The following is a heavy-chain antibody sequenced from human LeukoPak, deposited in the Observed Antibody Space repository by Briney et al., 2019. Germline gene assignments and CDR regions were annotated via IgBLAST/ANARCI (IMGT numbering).Heavy chain of an antibody. CDR2: IYTSGST. J-gene: IGHJ5*02. Sequence: PPETLSLTCTVSGGSISSYYWSWIRQPAGKGLEWIGRIYTSGSTNYNPSLKSRVTMSVDTSKNQFSLKLSSVTAADTAVYYCARDRSMVRATLNWFDPWGQGTLVTVSS. CDR1: GGSISSYY. V-gene: IGHV4-4*07. D-gene: IGHD3-10*01. CDR3: ARDRSMVRATLNWFDP.